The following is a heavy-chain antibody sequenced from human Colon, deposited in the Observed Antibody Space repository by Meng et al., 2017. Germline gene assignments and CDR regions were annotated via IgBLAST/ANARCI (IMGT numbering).Heavy chain of an antibody. V-gene: IGHV2-5*02. CDR1: GFSISTYGVG. CDR2: IYWDDDK. J-gene: IGHJ4*02. CDR3: AHFLAPVGHFDY. Sequence: KPTTTPTLTCTFAGFSISTYGVGVSWIRQPPGKALGSLALIYWDDDKRYSPSLKSRLTITKDTSKNQVVLTMTNMDPVDTATYYCAHFLAPVGHFDYWGQGALVTVSS. D-gene: IGHD1-14*01.